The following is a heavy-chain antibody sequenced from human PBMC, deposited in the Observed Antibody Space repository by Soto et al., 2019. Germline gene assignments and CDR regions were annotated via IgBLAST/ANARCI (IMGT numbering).Heavy chain of an antibody. J-gene: IGHJ4*02. CDR1: GFTFSSYA. V-gene: IGHV3-30-3*01. CDR3: ARDRIQLWLGGCFYF. D-gene: IGHD5-18*01. CDR2: ISYDGSNK. Sequence: QPGWSLRLSCAASGFTFSSYAMHWVRQAPGKGLEWVAVISYDGSNKYYADSVKGRFTISRDNSKNTLYLQMNSLRAEDTAVYYCARDRIQLWLGGCFYFCGQGTLVTV.